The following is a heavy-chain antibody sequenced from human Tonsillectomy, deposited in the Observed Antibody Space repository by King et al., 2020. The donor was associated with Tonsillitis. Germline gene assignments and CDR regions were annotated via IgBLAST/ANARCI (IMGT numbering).Heavy chain of an antibody. D-gene: IGHD3-22*01. J-gene: IGHJ3*02. Sequence: VQLVESGAEVKKPGSSVKVSCKSSGGTFSSYAISWVRQAPGQGLEWMGGIIPIFGAANNAQKFQGRVTITADESTSTAYMELSSLRSEDTAVYYCAREGADYYDSSNYSAFDIWGQGTMVTVSS. CDR2: IIPIFGAA. V-gene: IGHV1-69*01. CDR3: AREGADYYDSSNYSAFDI. CDR1: GGTFSSYA.